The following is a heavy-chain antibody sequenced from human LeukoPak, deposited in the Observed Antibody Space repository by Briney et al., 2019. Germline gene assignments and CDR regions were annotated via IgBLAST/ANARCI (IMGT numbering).Heavy chain of an antibody. J-gene: IGHJ4*02. Sequence: SETLSLTCAIYGGSFSGYYWSWIRQPPGKGLEWIGEINHSGSTNYNPSLKSRVTISVDRSKNQFSLKLSSVTAADTAVYYCARVDDSSGYETYDYWGQGTLVTVSS. D-gene: IGHD3-22*01. CDR3: ARVDDSSGYETYDY. V-gene: IGHV4-34*01. CDR1: GGSFSGYY. CDR2: INHSGST.